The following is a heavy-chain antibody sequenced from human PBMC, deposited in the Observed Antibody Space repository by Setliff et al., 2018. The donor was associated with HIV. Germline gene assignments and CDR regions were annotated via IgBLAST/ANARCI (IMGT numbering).Heavy chain of an antibody. CDR2: IYYSGST. CDR3: ARRARFCISATCYRYFDY. CDR1: GGSISSGSYY. J-gene: IGHJ4*02. V-gene: IGHV4-39*01. Sequence: PSETLSLTCTVSGGSISSGSYYWSWIRQPPGKGLEWIGSIYYSGSTYYNPSLKSRVTISVDTSTKQISLKMSSVTAADTAVYFCARRARFCISATCYRYFDYWGLGTLVTVSS. D-gene: IGHD3-9*01.